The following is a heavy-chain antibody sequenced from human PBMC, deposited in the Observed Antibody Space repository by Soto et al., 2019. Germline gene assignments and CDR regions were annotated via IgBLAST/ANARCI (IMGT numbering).Heavy chain of an antibody. Sequence: ASVKVSCKASGYTFTSYGISWVRQAPGQGLEWMGWISAYNGNTNYVQKLQGRVTMTTDTSTSTAYMELRSLRSDGTAVYYCARDQSYGGAFDYWGQGTLVTVSS. V-gene: IGHV1-18*01. CDR1: GYTFTSYG. CDR2: ISAYNGNT. J-gene: IGHJ4*02. CDR3: ARDQSYGGAFDY. D-gene: IGHD2-21*01.